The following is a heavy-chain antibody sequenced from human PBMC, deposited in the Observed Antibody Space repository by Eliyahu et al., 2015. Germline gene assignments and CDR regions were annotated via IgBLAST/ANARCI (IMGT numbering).Heavy chain of an antibody. J-gene: IGHJ4*02. CDR1: GYSFTTSW. CDR3: ARQLIAGATTSPFDY. CDR2: TYPGDSDT. D-gene: IGHD1-26*01. Sequence: VQLVQSGAELKKPGESLRISCKGSGYSFTTSWIGWVRQMPGKGLEWMGITYPGDSDTRYSPSFQGRVTISADKSIDTAYLQWNNLKASDTAVYYCARQLIAGATTSPFDYWGQGTLVTVSS. V-gene: IGHV5-51*01.